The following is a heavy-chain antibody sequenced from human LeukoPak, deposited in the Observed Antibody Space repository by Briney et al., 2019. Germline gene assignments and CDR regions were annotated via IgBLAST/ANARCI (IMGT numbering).Heavy chain of an antibody. Sequence: SDTLSLTCAVSGYSISSSHWWGWIRQPPGKGLEWIGYMFYSGSTSYNPSLKSRVTMSVDTSKNQFSLKLSSVTAADTAVYYCASRGYSGYDQRAGFDYWGQGTLVTVSS. V-gene: IGHV4-28*01. D-gene: IGHD5-12*01. CDR2: MFYSGST. CDR1: GYSISSSHW. CDR3: ASRGYSGYDQRAGFDY. J-gene: IGHJ4*02.